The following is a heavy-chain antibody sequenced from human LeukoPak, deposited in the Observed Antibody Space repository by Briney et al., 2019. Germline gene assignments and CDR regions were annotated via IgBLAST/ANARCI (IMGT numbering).Heavy chain of an antibody. CDR2: IFYSGST. CDR3: ARYSSSGLTDY. D-gene: IGHD6-6*01. J-gene: IGHJ4*02. CDR1: GGSISSYY. Sequence: SETLSLTCTVSGGSISSYYWNWIRQPPGKGLEYIGYIFYSGSTNYDPSLKSRVTISVDTSKNQFSLKLSSVTAADTAVYYCARYSSSGLTDYWGQGTLVTVSS. V-gene: IGHV4-59*01.